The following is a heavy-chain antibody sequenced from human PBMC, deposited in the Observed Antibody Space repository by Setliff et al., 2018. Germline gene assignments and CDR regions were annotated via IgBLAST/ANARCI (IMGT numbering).Heavy chain of an antibody. CDR2: IFPKTGNT. Sequence: ASVKVSCKASGYTFTNYGITWVRQAPGQGLEWMGGIFPKTGNTNYAHKLQGRVYMTTDTSTGTAYMELRSLRSDDTAVYYCSRLVRYCTTTSCQRLSGGEYWGQGTLVTVSS. CDR3: SRLVRYCTTTSCQRLSGGEY. J-gene: IGHJ4*02. CDR1: GYTFTNYG. D-gene: IGHD2-2*01. V-gene: IGHV1-18*01.